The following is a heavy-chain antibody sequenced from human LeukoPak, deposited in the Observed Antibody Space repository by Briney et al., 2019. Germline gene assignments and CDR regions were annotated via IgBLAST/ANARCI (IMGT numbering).Heavy chain of an antibody. V-gene: IGHV3-23*01. Sequence: GGSLRLSCAASGFTFTIYAMAWVRQAPGKGLEWVSTISSSEGRTYYADSLKGRFTISRDNSNNTVSLQMNNLRSEDTAVYYCVKVGIGALNWLDPWGQGTLVTVSS. D-gene: IGHD1-26*01. CDR2: ISSSEGRT. CDR3: VKVGIGALNWLDP. J-gene: IGHJ5*02. CDR1: GFTFTIYA.